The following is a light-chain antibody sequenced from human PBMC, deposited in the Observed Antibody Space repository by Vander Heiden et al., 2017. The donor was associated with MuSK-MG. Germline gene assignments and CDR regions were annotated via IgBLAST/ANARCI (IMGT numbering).Light chain of an antibody. CDR2: SNN. CDR3: AACDGSLKGV. J-gene: IGLJ3*02. V-gene: IGLV1-44*01. Sequence: QSVLTQPPSASGTPGQRVTLSCSGSSSTLGSNTVNWSQQLPGTAPNLLYDSNNQRPSAVPGLCAGSNAGNAASMAISGLHAEEDEYYYFAACDGSLKGVFGGGTKLTVL. CDR1: SSTLGSNT.